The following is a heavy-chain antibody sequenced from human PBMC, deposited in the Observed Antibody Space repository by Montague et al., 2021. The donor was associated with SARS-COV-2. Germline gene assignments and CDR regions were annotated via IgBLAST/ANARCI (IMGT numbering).Heavy chain of an antibody. Sequence: PALVKPTQTLTLTCTFSGFLLISDGVGVGWIRQPPGKALEWLALIFWNDDKRYNSSLKNRLTVTKDTSKNQVVLTMTNMDPLDTGTYYCAHSPRFSSLGDFDSWGQGTLVTVSS. D-gene: IGHD3-3*02. CDR2: IFWNDDK. CDR1: GFLLISDGVG. J-gene: IGHJ4*03. CDR3: AHSPRFSSLGDFDS. V-gene: IGHV2-5*01.